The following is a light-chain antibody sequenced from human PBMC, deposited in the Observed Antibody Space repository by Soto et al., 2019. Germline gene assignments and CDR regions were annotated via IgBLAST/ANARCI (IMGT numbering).Light chain of an antibody. J-gene: IGKJ4*01. CDR1: QDINYY. CDR3: LQHNSYPLT. V-gene: IGKV1-17*03. CDR2: SAS. Sequence: DIQMTQSPSAMSASVGDRVTISCRASQDINYYLAWFQQKPGKVPKRLIYSASILQSGVPSRFSGSGSGTDFTLTITGLQPEDTAIYYCLQHNSYPLTFGGGTKVDIK.